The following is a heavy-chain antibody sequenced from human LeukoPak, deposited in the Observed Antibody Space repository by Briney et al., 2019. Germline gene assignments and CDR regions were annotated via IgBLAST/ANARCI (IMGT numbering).Heavy chain of an antibody. J-gene: IGHJ6*02. CDR2: MNQDGSAK. CDR1: GFTFSDSW. D-gene: IGHD3-16*01. CDR3: ATYTHWVAGDV. V-gene: IGHV3-7*01. Sequence: QAGGSLRLSCAASGFTFSDSWMSWVRQAPGKGLEWVANMNQDGSAKGYVDSVKGRFTISRDNARNSLNLQMSSLRPEDTAVYYCATYTHWVAGDVWGQGTTVTVSS.